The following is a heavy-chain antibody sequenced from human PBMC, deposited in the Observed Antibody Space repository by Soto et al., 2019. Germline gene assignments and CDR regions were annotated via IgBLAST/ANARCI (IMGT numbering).Heavy chain of an antibody. CDR3: ARDLIVGATPPYYFDY. V-gene: IGHV1-18*01. CDR2: ISAYNGKT. Sequence: QVQLVQSGAEVKKPGASVKVSCKASGYTFTSYGISWVRQAPGQGLEWMGWISAYNGKTNHAQKLQGRVTITTATPPSTAYMKRRSLKSDATAVYYWARDLIVGATPPYYFDYWGQGTLVTVSS. CDR1: GYTFTSYG. J-gene: IGHJ4*02. D-gene: IGHD1-26*01.